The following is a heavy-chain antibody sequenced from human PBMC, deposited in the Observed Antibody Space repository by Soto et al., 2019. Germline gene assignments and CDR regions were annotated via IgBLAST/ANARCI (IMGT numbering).Heavy chain of an antibody. CDR3: ARDRDVDTAMVHLGTEL. CDR1: GYTFTSYD. J-gene: IGHJ4*02. Sequence: ASVKVSCKASGYTFTSYDINWVRQATGQGLEWMGWMNPNSGNTGYAQKFQGRVTISVDTSKNQFSLKLSSVTAADTAVYYCARDRDVDTAMVHLGTELWGQGTLVTVSS. CDR2: MNPNSGNT. V-gene: IGHV1-8*01. D-gene: IGHD5-18*01.